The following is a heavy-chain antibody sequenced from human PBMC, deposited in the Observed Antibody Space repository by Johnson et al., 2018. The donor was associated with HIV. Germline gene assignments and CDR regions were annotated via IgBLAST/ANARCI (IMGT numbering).Heavy chain of an antibody. CDR1: GFSFSDYY. J-gene: IGHJ3*02. CDR3: ARAIAAAGTVGVDAFDI. V-gene: IGHV3-20*04. Sequence: VQLVESGGGLVKPGGSLRLSCAASGFSFSDYYMSWVRQAPGKGLEWVSGINWNGGSTGYADSVKGRFTISRDNAKNTLYLQMNSLRAEDTAVYYCARAIAAAGTVGVDAFDIWGQGTMVTVSS. CDR2: INWNGGST. D-gene: IGHD6-13*01.